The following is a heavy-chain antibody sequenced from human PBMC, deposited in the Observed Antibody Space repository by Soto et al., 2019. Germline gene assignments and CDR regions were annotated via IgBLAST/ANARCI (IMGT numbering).Heavy chain of an antibody. J-gene: IGHJ4*02. V-gene: IGHV1-3*01. CDR2: INAGNGNT. D-gene: IGHD3-22*01. CDR3: ARDGGYSDFDY. Sequence: VSVKVSCKASGYTFTSYAMHWVRQAPGQRLEWMGWINAGNGNTKYSQKFQGRVAITRDTSASTAYMELSSLRSEDTAVYYCARDGGYSDFDYWGQGTLVTVSS. CDR1: GYTFTSYA.